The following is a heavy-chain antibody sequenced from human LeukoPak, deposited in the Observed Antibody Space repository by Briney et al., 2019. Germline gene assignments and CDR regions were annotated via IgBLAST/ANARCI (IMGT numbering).Heavy chain of an antibody. V-gene: IGHV3-53*05. CDR2: IYSGGST. Sequence: GGSLRPSCAASGFTVSSNYMSWVRQAPGKGLEWVSVIYSGGSTYYADSVKGRFTISRDNSKNTLYLQMNSLRAEDTAVYYCAKYSSSWSYFDYWAREPWSPSPQ. CDR3: AKYSSSWSYFDY. J-gene: IGHJ4*02. D-gene: IGHD6-13*01. CDR1: GFTVSSNY.